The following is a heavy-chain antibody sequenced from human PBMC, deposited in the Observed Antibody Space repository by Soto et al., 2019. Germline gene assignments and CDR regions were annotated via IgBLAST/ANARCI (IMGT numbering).Heavy chain of an antibody. CDR3: ARGYYYDSSGYYYGYYFDY. CDR1: GYTFTGYY. D-gene: IGHD3-22*01. J-gene: IGHJ4*02. CDR2: INPNSGGT. V-gene: IGHV1-2*02. Sequence: ASVKVSCKASGYTFTGYYMHWVRQAPGQGLEWMGWINPNSGGTNYAQRFQGRVTMTRDTSISTAYMELSRLRSDDTAVYYCARGYYYDSSGYYYGYYFDYWGQGTMVTVSS.